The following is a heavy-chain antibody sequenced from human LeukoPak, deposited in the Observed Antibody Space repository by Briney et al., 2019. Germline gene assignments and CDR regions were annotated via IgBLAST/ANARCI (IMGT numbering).Heavy chain of an antibody. CDR1: GYTFTSYG. J-gene: IGHJ4*02. Sequence: ASVKVSCKASGYTFTSYGISWVRQAPGQGLEWMGWISAYNGNTHYAQKLQGRATMTTDTSTSTAYVELRSLRSDDTAVYYCAREGIQLWLDLSYWGQGTLVTVSS. CDR2: ISAYNGNT. CDR3: AREGIQLWLDLSY. V-gene: IGHV1-18*01. D-gene: IGHD5-18*01.